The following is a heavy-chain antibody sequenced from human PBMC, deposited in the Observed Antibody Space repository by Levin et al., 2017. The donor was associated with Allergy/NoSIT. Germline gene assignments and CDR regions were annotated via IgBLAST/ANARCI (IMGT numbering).Heavy chain of an antibody. J-gene: IGHJ3*02. CDR1: GFTFDDYA. CDR2: ISWNSGSI. CDR3: ARDNIGLPDAFDI. V-gene: IGHV3-9*01. Sequence: GGSLRLSCAASGFTFDDYAMHWVRQAPGKGLEWVSGISWNSGSIGYADAVKGRFTISRDNAKNSLYLPMNSLRTEDTALYYCARDNIGLPDAFDIWGSGPLVIVSS. D-gene: IGHD3-10*01.